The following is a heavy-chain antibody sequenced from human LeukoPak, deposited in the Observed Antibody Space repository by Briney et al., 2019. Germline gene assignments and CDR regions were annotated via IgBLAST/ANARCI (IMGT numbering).Heavy chain of an antibody. CDR2: INPNSGGT. V-gene: IGHV1-2*02. J-gene: IGHJ4*02. Sequence: ASVKVSCKASGYTFTGYYMNWVRQAPGQGLEWMGWINPNSGGTNYAQKFQDRVTMTRDTSISTAYMELSRLRSDDTAVYYCARFTTGTTLIDYWGQGTLVTVSS. CDR3: ARFTTGTTLIDY. D-gene: IGHD1-7*01. CDR1: GYTFTGYY.